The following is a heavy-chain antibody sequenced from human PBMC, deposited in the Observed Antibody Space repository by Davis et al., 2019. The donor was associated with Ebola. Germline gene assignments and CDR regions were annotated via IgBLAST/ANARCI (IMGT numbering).Heavy chain of an antibody. Sequence: GGSLRLSCAASGFTFSSYAMHWVRQAPGKGLKWVAVISYDGSNKYYADSVKGRFTISRDNSKNTLYLQMNSLRAEDTAVYYCAKARLRSVWFDPWGQGTLVTVSS. CDR2: ISYDGSNK. CDR1: GFTFSSYA. J-gene: IGHJ5*02. D-gene: IGHD4-17*01. V-gene: IGHV3-30-3*01. CDR3: AKARLRSVWFDP.